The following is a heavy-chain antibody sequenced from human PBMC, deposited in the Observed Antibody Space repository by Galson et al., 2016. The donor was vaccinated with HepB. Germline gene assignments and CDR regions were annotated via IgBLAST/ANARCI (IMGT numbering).Heavy chain of an antibody. V-gene: IGHV3-66*02. D-gene: IGHD6-19*01. CDR2: IYHGDDT. Sequence: SLRLSCAASGFIASDNYISWVRQTPGRGLEWVSVIYHGDDTYYADFVEGRFTLSRAISQNTLFLQMNSLTAGDTAVYYCAKGGPGIAVPADLWGQGILVTVSS. CDR3: AKGGPGIAVPADL. CDR1: GFIASDNY. J-gene: IGHJ5*02.